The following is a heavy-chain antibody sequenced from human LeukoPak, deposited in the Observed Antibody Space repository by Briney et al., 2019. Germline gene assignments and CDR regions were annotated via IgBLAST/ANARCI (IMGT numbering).Heavy chain of an antibody. CDR3: ARGIDI. V-gene: IGHV3-73*01. J-gene: IGHJ3*02. CDR2: IRNKGNNYAT. Sequence: GGSLRLSCVASGFTFSDSAMHWVRQASGKGLEWVGRIRNKGNNYATAFAASVKGRFTISRDNAKNSLYLQMNSLRAEDTAIYYCARGIDIWGQGTMVTVSS. CDR1: GFTFSDSA.